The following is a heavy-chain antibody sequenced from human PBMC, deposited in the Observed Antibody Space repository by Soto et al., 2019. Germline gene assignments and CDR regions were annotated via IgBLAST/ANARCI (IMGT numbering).Heavy chain of an antibody. CDR3: ARVGYDSSGYYWGWFDP. CDR1: GGSISSGGYY. D-gene: IGHD3-22*01. V-gene: IGHV4-31*03. J-gene: IGHJ5*02. Sequence: PSETLSLTCTVSGGSISSGGYYWSWIRQHPGKGLEWIGYIYYSGGTYYNPSLKSRVTISVDTSKNQFSLKLSSVTAADTAVYYCARVGYDSSGYYWGWFDPWGQGTLVTRLL. CDR2: IYYSGGT.